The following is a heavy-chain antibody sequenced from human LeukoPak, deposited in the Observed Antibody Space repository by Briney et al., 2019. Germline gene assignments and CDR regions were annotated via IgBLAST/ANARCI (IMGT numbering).Heavy chain of an antibody. V-gene: IGHV1-18*01. Sequence: ASVKVSCKASGYTFTSYGISWVRQAPGQGLEWMGWISAYNGNTNYAQKLQGRVTMTTDTSTSTAYVELRSLRSDDTAVYYCARVRYYDSSGNDAFDIWGQGTMVTVSS. J-gene: IGHJ3*02. CDR2: ISAYNGNT. D-gene: IGHD3-22*01. CDR3: ARVRYYDSSGNDAFDI. CDR1: GYTFTSYG.